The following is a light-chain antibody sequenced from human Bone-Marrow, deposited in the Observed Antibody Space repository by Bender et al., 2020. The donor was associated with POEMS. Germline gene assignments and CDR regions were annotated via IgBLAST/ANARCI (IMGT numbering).Light chain of an antibody. CDR1: SNDVGAYKY. J-gene: IGLJ1*01. CDR2: DVS. CDR3: CSFTSSSTRV. V-gene: IGLV2-11*01. Sequence: QSALTQPRSVSGSPGQSVTISCTGTSNDVGAYKYVSWYQQHPGKAPQVILFDVSVRPSGVPDRFSGSKSGNTASLTISGLQAEDEADYFCCSFTSSSTRVFGTGTKVTVL.